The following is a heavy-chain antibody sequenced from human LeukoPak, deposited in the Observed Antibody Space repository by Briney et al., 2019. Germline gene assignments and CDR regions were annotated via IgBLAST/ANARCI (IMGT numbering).Heavy chain of an antibody. J-gene: IGHJ4*02. CDR2: IYYSGTT. CDR1: GGSISSYY. Sequence: SETLSLTCIVSGGSISSYYWSWIRQPPGKGLEWIGYIYYSGTTNYNPSLKSRVTISVDTSKNQFSLKLSSVTAADTAVNYCARGVYIAAAQYGYWGQGTLVTVSS. CDR3: ARGVYIAAAQYGY. D-gene: IGHD6-13*01. V-gene: IGHV4-59*01.